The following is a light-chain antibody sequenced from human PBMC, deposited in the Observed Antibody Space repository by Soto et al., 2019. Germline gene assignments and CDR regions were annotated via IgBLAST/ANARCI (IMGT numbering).Light chain of an antibody. V-gene: IGKV3-20*01. CDR3: HQYSSSPNT. J-gene: IGKJ2*01. Sequence: EIVLTQSPGTLSLSPGARATLSCRTSQSVSSSYLAWYQQKPGQAPRLLIYGPSSKSTGIPARFSGRGSGTDFTLTINRLEPEDVAVYYCHQYSSSPNTFGQGTMVEIE. CDR1: QSVSSSY. CDR2: GPS.